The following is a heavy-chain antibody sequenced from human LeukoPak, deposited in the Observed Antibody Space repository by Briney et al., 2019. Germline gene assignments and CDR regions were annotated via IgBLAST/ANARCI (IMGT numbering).Heavy chain of an antibody. CDR1: GYTFIDYS. Sequence: ASVKVSCKASGYTFIDYSLHWVRQAPGQGLEWMGRINPNSGGTNYAQKFQGRVTMTRDTSISTVYMELSRLRSDDTAVYYCARGVGVTGEFDYWGQGTLATVSS. CDR3: ARGVGVTGEFDY. CDR2: INPNSGGT. V-gene: IGHV1-2*06. D-gene: IGHD1-26*01. J-gene: IGHJ4*02.